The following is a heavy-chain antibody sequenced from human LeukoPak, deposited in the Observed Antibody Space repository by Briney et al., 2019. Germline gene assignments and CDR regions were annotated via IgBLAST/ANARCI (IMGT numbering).Heavy chain of an antibody. CDR3: ARDLSTPHYFDY. J-gene: IGHJ4*02. CDR1: GYTFTSYY. CDR2: INPSGGST. V-gene: IGHV1-46*01. Sequence: ASVKVSCKASGYTFTSYYMHWVRQAPGQGLEWMGIINPSGGSTSYAQKFQGRVTMTRDMSTSTVYMELSSLRSEDTAAYYCARDLSTPHYFDYWGQGTLVTVSS.